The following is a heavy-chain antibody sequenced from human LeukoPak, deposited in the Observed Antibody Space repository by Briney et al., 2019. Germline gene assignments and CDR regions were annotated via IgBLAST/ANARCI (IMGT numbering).Heavy chain of an antibody. CDR2: IYYSGST. CDR3: AGSSSTYAVNWFDP. J-gene: IGHJ5*02. Sequence: PSETLSLTCTVSGGSIGSYYWSWIRQPPGKGLEWIGYIYYSGSTNYNPSLKSRVTISLDTSKNQFSLKLNSVTAADTAVYFCAGSSSTYAVNWFDPWGQGTLVTVSS. V-gene: IGHV4-59*01. CDR1: GGSIGSYY. D-gene: IGHD4-11*01.